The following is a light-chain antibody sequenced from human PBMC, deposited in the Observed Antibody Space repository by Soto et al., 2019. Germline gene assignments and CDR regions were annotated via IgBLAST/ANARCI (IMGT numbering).Light chain of an antibody. CDR1: QNISTS. CDR3: QQYDYSRS. CDR2: DVS. V-gene: IGKV1-5*01. J-gene: IGKJ1*01. Sequence: DLHLTQSPSTLSASVGDGVTITCRASQNISTSLAWYQHRPGKAPKLLIFDVSNVESGVPSRFSGSGSGTEFTLTISRLHSDDFATYYCQQYDYSRSFGQGTKVDIK.